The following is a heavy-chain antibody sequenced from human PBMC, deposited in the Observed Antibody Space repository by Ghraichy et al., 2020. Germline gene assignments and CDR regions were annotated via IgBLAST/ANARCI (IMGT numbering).Heavy chain of an antibody. CDR1: GFTFSSYW. Sequence: GGSLRLSCAASGFTFSSYWMSWVRQAPGKGLEWVANIKQDGSEKYYVDSVKGRFTISRDNAKNSLYLQMNSLRAEDTAVYYCAREGLLWFGEVYYYYGMDVWGQGTTVTVSS. J-gene: IGHJ6*02. V-gene: IGHV3-7*03. D-gene: IGHD3-10*01. CDR2: IKQDGSEK. CDR3: AREGLLWFGEVYYYYGMDV.